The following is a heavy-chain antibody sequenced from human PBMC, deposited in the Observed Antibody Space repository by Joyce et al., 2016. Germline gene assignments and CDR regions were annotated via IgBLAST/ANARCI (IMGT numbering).Heavy chain of an antibody. J-gene: IGHJ3*02. CDR2: VSYRGRT. D-gene: IGHD2/OR15-2a*01. CDR3: ARLPDRYCNTDSCHPGAFDI. CDR1: WASITNSNYS. Sequence: QLQLQESGPGLLKPSETMSLSCTVSWASITNSNYSWAWIRQPPGKGLEWVASVSYRGRTCYNPSLESRFTTSVDTPKNQFSLRLASVTAADTAIYYCARLPDRYCNTDSCHPGAFDIWGQGTLVTVSS. V-gene: IGHV4-39*01.